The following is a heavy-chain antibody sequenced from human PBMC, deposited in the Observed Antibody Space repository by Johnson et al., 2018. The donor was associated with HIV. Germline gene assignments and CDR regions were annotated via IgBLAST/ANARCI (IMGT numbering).Heavy chain of an antibody. CDR1: GFTVSSNY. V-gene: IGHV3-53*01. CDR3: ARGLRRTTVGNDAFDI. J-gene: IGHJ3*02. Sequence: VQLVESGGGLIQPGGSLRLSCAASGFTVSSNYMSWVRQAPGKGLEWVSVIYSGGSTYYADSVKGRFTISRDNSKNTLYLQMNSLRGEDTAGYYCARGLRRTTVGNDAFDIWGQGTMVTVSS. CDR2: IYSGGST. D-gene: IGHD4-23*01.